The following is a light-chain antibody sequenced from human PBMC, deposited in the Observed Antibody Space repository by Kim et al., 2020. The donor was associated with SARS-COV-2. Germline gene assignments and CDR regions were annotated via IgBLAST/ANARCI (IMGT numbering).Light chain of an antibody. CDR3: QQYYSYVT. CDR2: KTS. CDR1: QSITSW. V-gene: IGKV1-5*03. Sequence: LSAAVGDSVTLTCRASQSITSWLAWYQQKPGKAPNLLIYKTSTLESGVPSRFSGSGYGTEFTLTISRLQPDDFATYYCQQYYSYVTFGQGTKLEI. J-gene: IGKJ2*01.